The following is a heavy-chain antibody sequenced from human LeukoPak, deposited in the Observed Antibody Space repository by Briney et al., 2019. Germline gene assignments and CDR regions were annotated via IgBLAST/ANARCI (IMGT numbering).Heavy chain of an antibody. D-gene: IGHD6-6*01. Sequence: SETLSLTCTVSGGSISSSSYYWGWIRQPPGKGLEWIGSIYYSGSTYYNPSLKSRVTISVDTSKNQFSLKLSSVTAADTAVYYCARDAVGAARPIRWFDPWGQGTLVTVSS. V-gene: IGHV4-39*07. CDR3: ARDAVGAARPIRWFDP. CDR1: GGSISSSSYY. CDR2: IYYSGST. J-gene: IGHJ5*02.